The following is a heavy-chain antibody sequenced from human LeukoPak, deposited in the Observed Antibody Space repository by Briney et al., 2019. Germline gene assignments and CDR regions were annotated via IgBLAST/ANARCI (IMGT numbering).Heavy chain of an antibody. J-gene: IGHJ4*02. CDR2: INPKNGGR. Sequence: ASVKVSCKASGYTFSGYYMQWVRQAPGQGPEWMGWINPKNGGRNYAQKFQGRVTLTRDTSISTAYMELSGRRSDDTAVYYCARTYEKMATMGAFHYWGQGTLVTVSS. V-gene: IGHV1-2*02. CDR1: GYTFSGYY. CDR3: ARTYEKMATMGAFHY. D-gene: IGHD5-24*01.